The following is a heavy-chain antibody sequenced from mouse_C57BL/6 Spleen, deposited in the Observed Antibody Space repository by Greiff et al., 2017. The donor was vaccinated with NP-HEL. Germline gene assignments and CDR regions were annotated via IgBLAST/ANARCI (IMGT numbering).Heavy chain of an antibody. J-gene: IGHJ2*01. Sequence: QVQLQQSGPELVKPGASVKISCKASGYAFSSSWMNWVKQRPGKGLEWIGRIYPGDGDTNYNGTFKGKATLTADKSSSTAYMQLSSLTSEDSAVYFCAVYGYFYWGQGTTLTVSS. D-gene: IGHD2-2*01. CDR1: GYAFSSSW. CDR2: IYPGDGDT. V-gene: IGHV1-82*01. CDR3: AVYGYFY.